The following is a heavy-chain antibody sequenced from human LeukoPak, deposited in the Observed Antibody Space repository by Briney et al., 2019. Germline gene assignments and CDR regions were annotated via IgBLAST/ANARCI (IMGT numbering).Heavy chain of an antibody. V-gene: IGHV1-2*04. D-gene: IGHD5-12*01. CDR1: GYTFTGYY. CDR2: INPNSGGT. J-gene: IGHJ5*02. Sequence: ASVTVSYRASGYTFTGYYMHWVRQAPGQGLEWMGRINPNSGGTNYAQKFQGWVTMTRDTSISTAYMELSRLRSDDTAVYYCARGWRGPDNWFDPWGQGTLVTVSS. CDR3: ARGWRGPDNWFDP.